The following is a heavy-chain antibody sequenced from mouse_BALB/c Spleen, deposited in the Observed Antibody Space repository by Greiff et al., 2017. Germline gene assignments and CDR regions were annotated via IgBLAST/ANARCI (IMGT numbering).Heavy chain of an antibody. V-gene: IGHV1S56*01. D-gene: IGHD1-1*01. Sequence: QVQLQQSGPELVKPGASVKMSCKASGYTFTSYYIHWVKQRPGQGLEWIGWIYPGDGSTKYNEKFKGKTTLTADKSSSTAYMLLSSLTSEDSAIYFCARLYYGSSSRYFDVWGAGTTVTVSS. CDR1: GYTFTSYY. J-gene: IGHJ1*01. CDR2: IYPGDGST. CDR3: ARLYYGSSSRYFDV.